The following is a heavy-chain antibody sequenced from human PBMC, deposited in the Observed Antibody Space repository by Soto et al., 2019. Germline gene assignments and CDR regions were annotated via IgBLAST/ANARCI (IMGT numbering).Heavy chain of an antibody. CDR2: VHHTGTS. J-gene: IGHJ6*02. D-gene: IGHD6-13*01. Sequence: WIWIRQSPGGGLEWLAEVHHTGTSYYNPSLKSRLAVSVDTSRNQFSLNLTSLTAADTATYYCARRKDSSRYFYGMDVWGQGTTVVVPS. V-gene: IGHV4-34*01. CDR3: ARRKDSSRYFYGMDV.